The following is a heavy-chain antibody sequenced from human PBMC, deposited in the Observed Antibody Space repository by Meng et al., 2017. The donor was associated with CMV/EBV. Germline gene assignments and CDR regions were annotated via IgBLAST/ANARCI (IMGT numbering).Heavy chain of an antibody. CDR2: ISYDGSKI. J-gene: IGHJ6*02. D-gene: IGHD2-2*02. CDR1: GLTFSSYA. Sequence: GGSLRLSCAASGLTFSSYAMYWVRQAPGKGPEWVAVISYDGSKINYADSVKGRFTISRDNSKNTLFLQMNRLRVEDTAVYYCARGDIVVVPAAIRRYYYYGMDVWGQGTTVTVSS. V-gene: IGHV3-30-3*01. CDR3: ARGDIVVVPAAIRRYYYYGMDV.